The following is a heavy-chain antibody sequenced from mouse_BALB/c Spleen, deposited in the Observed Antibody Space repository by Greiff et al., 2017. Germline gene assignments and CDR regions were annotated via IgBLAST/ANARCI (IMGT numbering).Heavy chain of an antibody. V-gene: IGHV5-9-4*01. CDR3: ARVDYGYDY. D-gene: IGHD1-2*01. CDR1: GFTFSSYA. CDR2: ISSGGSYT. J-gene: IGHJ2*01. Sequence: EVKLVESGGGLVKPGGSLKLSCAASGFTFSSYAMSWVRQSPEKRLEWVAEISSGGSYTYYPDTVTGRFTISRDNAKNTLYLEMSSLRSEDTAMYYCARVDYGYDYWGQGTTLTVSS.